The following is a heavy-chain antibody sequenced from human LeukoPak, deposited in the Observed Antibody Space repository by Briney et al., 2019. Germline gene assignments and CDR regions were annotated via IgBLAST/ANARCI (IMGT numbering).Heavy chain of an antibody. CDR2: FFWESGSI. D-gene: IGHD2-15*01. V-gene: IGHV3-9*01. J-gene: IGHJ4*02. CDR1: GFAFVDYA. CDR3: AKDRSLGYCSGGSCPSLVGDY. Sequence: PGGSLRLPFAAPGFAFVDYAMHWVPRAPGKGREGVQGFFWESGSIGYADSVKGRFTISRDNAKNSLYLQMNSLRAEDTALYYCAKDRSLGYCSGGSCPSLVGDYWGQGTLVTVSS.